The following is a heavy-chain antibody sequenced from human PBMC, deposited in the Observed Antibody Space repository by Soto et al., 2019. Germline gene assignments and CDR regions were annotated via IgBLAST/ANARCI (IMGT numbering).Heavy chain of an antibody. CDR3: AGVDDSSGYYLDY. V-gene: IGHV3-72*01. CDR2: TRNKANSYTT. D-gene: IGHD3-22*01. Sequence: EVQLVESGGGLVQPGGSLRLSCAASGFTFSDHYMDWVRQAPGKGLEWVGRTRNKANSYTTEYAASVKGRFTISRDDSKNPLYLQMNSLKTGDTAVYYCAGVDDSSGYYLDYWGQGTLVTVSS. CDR1: GFTFSDHY. J-gene: IGHJ4*02.